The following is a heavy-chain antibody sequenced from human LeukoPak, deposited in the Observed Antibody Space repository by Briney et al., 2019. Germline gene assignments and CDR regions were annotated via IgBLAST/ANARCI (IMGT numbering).Heavy chain of an antibody. Sequence: SETLSLTCAVYGGSFSGYYWGWFRQPPGKGLEWIATISHSGSTYYNPPLMSRVTISVDMSKNQFSLKLTSVTAADTAVYYCARGERGSDYWGQGTLLTVSS. D-gene: IGHD1-1*01. J-gene: IGHJ4*02. CDR1: GGSFSGYY. CDR3: ARGERGSDY. CDR2: ISHSGST. V-gene: IGHV4-34*01.